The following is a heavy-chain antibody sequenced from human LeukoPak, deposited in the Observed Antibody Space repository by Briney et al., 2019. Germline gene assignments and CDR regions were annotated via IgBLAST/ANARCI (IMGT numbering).Heavy chain of an antibody. CDR2: ISSSGSYI. V-gene: IGHV3-21*01. D-gene: IGHD3-22*01. CDR1: GFTFSSYS. J-gene: IGHJ4*02. CDR3: ARDQWDDSSGYLPDLFDY. Sequence: PGGSLRLSCAASGFTFSSYSMNWVRQAPGKGLEWVSSISSSGSYIYYADSVRGRFTISRDNAKHSLYLQMNSLRAEDTAVYYCARDQWDDSSGYLPDLFDYWGQGTLVTVSS.